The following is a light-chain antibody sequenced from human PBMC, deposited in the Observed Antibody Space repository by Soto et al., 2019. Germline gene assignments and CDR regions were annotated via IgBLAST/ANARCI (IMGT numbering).Light chain of an antibody. J-gene: IGKJ1*01. Sequence: DIQMTQSPSTLSGSVGDRVTITCRASQTISSWLAWYQQKPGKAPKLLIYKASTLKSGVPSRFSGSGSGTEFTLTISSLQPDDFATSDCQRYNSYSAAFGQGTKV. V-gene: IGKV1-5*03. CDR1: QTISSW. CDR2: KAS. CDR3: QRYNSYSAA.